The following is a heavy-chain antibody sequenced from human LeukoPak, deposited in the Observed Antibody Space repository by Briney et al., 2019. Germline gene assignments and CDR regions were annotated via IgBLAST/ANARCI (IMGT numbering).Heavy chain of an antibody. CDR1: GGSISSYY. V-gene: IGHV3-21*01. J-gene: IGHJ3*02. Sequence: ETLSLTCTVSGGSISSYYWSWVRQAPGKGLEWVSSISSSSSYIYYADSVKGRFTISRDNAKNSLYLQMNSLRAEDTAVYYCARRYPNAFDIWGQGTMVTVSS. CDR2: ISSSSSYI. D-gene: IGHD1-14*01. CDR3: ARRYPNAFDI.